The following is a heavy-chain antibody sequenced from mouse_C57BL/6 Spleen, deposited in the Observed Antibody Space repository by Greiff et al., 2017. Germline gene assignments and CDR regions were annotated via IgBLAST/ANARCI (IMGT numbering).Heavy chain of an antibody. V-gene: IGHV1-15*01. Sequence: QVQLQQSGAELVRPGASVTLSCKASGYTFTDYEMHWVKKTPVHGLEWIGAIDPETGGTAYNQKFKGKAILTADKSSSTAYMELRSLTSEDSAVYYCTRGFAYWGQGTLVTVSA. CDR1: GYTFTDYE. CDR3: TRGFAY. CDR2: IDPETGGT. J-gene: IGHJ3*01.